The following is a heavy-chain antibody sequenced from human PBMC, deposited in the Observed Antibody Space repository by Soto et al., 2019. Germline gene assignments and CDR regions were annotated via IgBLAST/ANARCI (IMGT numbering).Heavy chain of an antibody. CDR1: GYSFPSHG. D-gene: IGHD2-15*01. CDR2: VSPYNGNT. J-gene: IGHJ3*02. V-gene: IGHV1-18*01. Sequence: QAQLVQSGAEVQNPGASVKVSCKASGYSFPSHGINRVRQAPGQGLEWMEWVSPYNGNTNYAQNLQGRVTMTSDTSTSTAYLELRSLRPDDTAVYYCARCSAVVVASYVFEMWGQGTMVTVSS. CDR3: ARCSAVVVASYVFEM.